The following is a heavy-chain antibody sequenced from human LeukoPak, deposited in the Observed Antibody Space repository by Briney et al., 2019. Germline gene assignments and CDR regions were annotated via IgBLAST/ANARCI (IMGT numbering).Heavy chain of an antibody. CDR3: TRYSNWNYGYWYFDL. V-gene: IGHV3-73*01. CDR1: GFTFSGSA. CDR2: IRSKANSYAT. D-gene: IGHD1-7*01. J-gene: IGHJ2*01. Sequence: GGSLKLSCAASGFTFSGSAMHWVRQASGKGLECVGRIRSKANSYATAYAASVKGRFTISRDDSKNTAYLQMNSLKTEDTAVYYCTRYSNWNYGYWYFDLWGRGTLVTVSS.